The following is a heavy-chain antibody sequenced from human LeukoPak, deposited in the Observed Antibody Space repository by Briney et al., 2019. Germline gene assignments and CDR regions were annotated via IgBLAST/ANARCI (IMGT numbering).Heavy chain of an antibody. D-gene: IGHD5-24*01. Sequence: GGSLRLSCAASGFTFSNYWMSWVRQAPGKGLEWVANIKPDVSEIYYVDSVKGRFTISRDNAKNYLYLQMNSLRAEDTAVYYCARDKVEAPTKFDYWGQGTLVTVSS. CDR2: IKPDVSEI. CDR1: GFTFSNYW. J-gene: IGHJ4*02. V-gene: IGHV3-7*01. CDR3: ARDKVEAPTKFDY.